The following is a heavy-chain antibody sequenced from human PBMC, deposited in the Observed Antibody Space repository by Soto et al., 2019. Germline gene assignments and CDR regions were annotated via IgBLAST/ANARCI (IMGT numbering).Heavy chain of an antibody. CDR1: GGSISSSAHY. CDR3: GRQTYDSTGYHGAFDV. CDR2: IYYSGNT. D-gene: IGHD3-22*01. V-gene: IGHV4-39*01. Sequence: QLQLQESGPGLVKPSETLALTCTISGGSISSSAHYWGWIRQPPGKGLEWIGSIYYSGNTYYNPSLQSRVTRSADPSKNQCCLRLSSVTAADTAVYYCGRQTYDSTGYHGAFDVWGQGTMVTVSS. J-gene: IGHJ3*01.